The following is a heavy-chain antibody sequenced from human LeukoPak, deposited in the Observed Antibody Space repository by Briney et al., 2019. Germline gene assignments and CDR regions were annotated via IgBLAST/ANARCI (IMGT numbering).Heavy chain of an antibody. V-gene: IGHV3-23*01. CDR1: GFTFSSYA. CDR3: ARRIGSSSWPLAL. Sequence: GGSLRLSCAASGFTFSSYAMSWVRQAPGKGLEWVSAISGSGGSTYYADSAKGRFTISRDNSKNTLYLQMNSLRVEDTAVYYCARRIGSSSWPLALWGQGTLVIVSS. D-gene: IGHD6-13*01. CDR2: ISGSGGST. J-gene: IGHJ4*02.